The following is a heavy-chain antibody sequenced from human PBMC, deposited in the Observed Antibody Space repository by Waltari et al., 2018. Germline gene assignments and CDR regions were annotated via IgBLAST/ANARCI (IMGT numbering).Heavy chain of an antibody. D-gene: IGHD2-2*01. J-gene: IGHJ5*02. CDR1: GYTFTDYA. Sequence: QVQLAQSGSELKKPGASVKISCKASGYTFTDYAINWVRQAPGQGLELMGRDTTNTGNPTYAQGFTGRFVFSLDTSVSTAYLQITSLKTEDSAVYYCAREVVPPHTIVVNWFDPWGQGTLVTVSS. CDR2: DTTNTGNP. V-gene: IGHV7-4-1*02. CDR3: AREVVPPHTIVVNWFDP.